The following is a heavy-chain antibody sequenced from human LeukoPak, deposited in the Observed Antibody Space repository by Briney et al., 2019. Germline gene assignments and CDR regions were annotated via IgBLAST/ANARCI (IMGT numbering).Heavy chain of an antibody. V-gene: IGHV3-74*01. Sequence: GSLRLSCAASGNYWMHWVRQAPGKGLVWVSHINSDGSWTSYADSVKGRFTISKDNAKNTVYLQMNNLRAEDTAVYYCVSFYEAYWGRGTLVTVSS. CDR1: GNYW. D-gene: IGHD2/OR15-2a*01. CDR2: INSDGSWT. J-gene: IGHJ4*02. CDR3: VSFYEAY.